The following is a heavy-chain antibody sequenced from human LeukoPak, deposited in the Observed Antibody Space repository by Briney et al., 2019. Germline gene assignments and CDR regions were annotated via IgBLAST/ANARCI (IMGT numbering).Heavy chain of an antibody. V-gene: IGHV5-10-1*01. CDR1: GYSFTSYW. D-gene: IGHD3-22*01. CDR2: IDPSDSYT. J-gene: IGHJ4*02. Sequence: GESLKISCKGSGYSFTSYWIGWVRQMPGKGLERMGRIDPSDSYTNYSPSFQGHVTISADKSISTAYLQWSSLKASDTAMYYCARHYDSSGSTPHDYWGQGTLVTVSS. CDR3: ARHYDSSGSTPHDY.